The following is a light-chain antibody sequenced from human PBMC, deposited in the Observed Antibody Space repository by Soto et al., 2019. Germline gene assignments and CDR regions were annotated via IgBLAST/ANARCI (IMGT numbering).Light chain of an antibody. CDR1: QSVLYSSNNKNY. Sequence: DIVMTQSPASLAVSLGERATINCKSSQSVLYSSNNKNYLAWYQQKPGQPPKLLIYWASTRESGVPDRFSGSGSGTDFTLTISSLQAEDVAVYYCQQYYSIDTFGQGTRLEIK. CDR2: WAS. CDR3: QQYYSIDT. V-gene: IGKV4-1*01. J-gene: IGKJ5*01.